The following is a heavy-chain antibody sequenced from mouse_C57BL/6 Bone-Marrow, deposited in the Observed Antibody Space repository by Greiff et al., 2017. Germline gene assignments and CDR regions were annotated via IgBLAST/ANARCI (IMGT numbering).Heavy chain of an antibody. J-gene: IGHJ4*01. Sequence: EVQLQQSGPELVKPGASVKISCKASGYTFTDYYMNWVKQSHGKSLEWIGDINPNNGGTSYNQKFKGKATLTVDKSSSTAYMELRSLTSEDSAVYYCARYLYDYENYYAMDYWGQGTSVTVSS. CDR3: ARYLYDYENYYAMDY. V-gene: IGHV1-26*01. CDR1: GYTFTDYY. D-gene: IGHD2-4*01. CDR2: INPNNGGT.